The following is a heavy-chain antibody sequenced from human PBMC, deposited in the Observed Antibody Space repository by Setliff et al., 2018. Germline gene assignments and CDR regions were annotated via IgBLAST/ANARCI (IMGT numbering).Heavy chain of an antibody. J-gene: IGHJ5*02. CDR2: IYTSGST. CDR3: ARARYSNFLNWFDP. CDR1: GGSISSGSYY. V-gene: IGHV4-61*02. Sequence: SETLSLTCTVSGGSISSGSYYWSWIRQPAGKGLEWIGRIYTSGSTNYNPSLKSRVTMSVDTSKNQFSLKLSSVTAADTAVYYCARARYSNFLNWFDPWGQGTLVTVS. D-gene: IGHD4-4*01.